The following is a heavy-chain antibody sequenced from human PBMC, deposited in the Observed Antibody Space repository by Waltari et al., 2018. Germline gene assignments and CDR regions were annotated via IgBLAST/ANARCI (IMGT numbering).Heavy chain of an antibody. CDR2: ISSGGVTI. CDR1: TLILSDHY. V-gene: IGHV3-11*04. J-gene: IGHJ6*03. CDR3: ARAGTNFPYYMDV. Sequence: QVQLVASGGGLVQHGGSLSLSCAASTLILSDHYMTWVRQAPGKGLEWVSYISSGGVTIYYADSVRGRFTISRDNSVNSMYLQMDNLRVEDTAVYYCARAGTNFPYYMDVWGKGTTVMVSS. D-gene: IGHD1-1*01.